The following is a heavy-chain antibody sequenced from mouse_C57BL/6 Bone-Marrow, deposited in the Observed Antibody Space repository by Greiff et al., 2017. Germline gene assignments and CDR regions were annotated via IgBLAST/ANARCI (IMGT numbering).Heavy chain of an antibody. CDR3: MGYYYGSSYGFDY. CDR2: IDPENGDT. D-gene: IGHD1-1*01. J-gene: IGHJ2*01. Sequence: EVQLQQSGAELVRPGASVKLSCTASGFNIKDDYMHWVKQRPEQGLEWIGRIDPENGDTEYASQFQGKATITADTSSNTAYLQLSSLTSEDTAVYYCMGYYYGSSYGFDYWGQGTTLTVSS. V-gene: IGHV14-4*01. CDR1: GFNIKDDY.